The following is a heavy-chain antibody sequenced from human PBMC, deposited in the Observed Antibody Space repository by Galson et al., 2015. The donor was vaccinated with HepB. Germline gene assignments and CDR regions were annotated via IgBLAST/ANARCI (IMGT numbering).Heavy chain of an antibody. CDR3: ARALTEQWLLPFQGYFDS. Sequence: SLRLSCAASGFTFSSYAIHWVRQAPGKGLEWVAVISYDANTEFYADSVKGRFTMSRDNSKDTLSLQMNSLRAEDTAVYYCARALTEQWLLPFQGYFDSWGQGTLVTVSS. CDR1: GFTFSSYA. D-gene: IGHD6-19*01. J-gene: IGHJ4*02. CDR2: ISYDANTE. V-gene: IGHV3-30*04.